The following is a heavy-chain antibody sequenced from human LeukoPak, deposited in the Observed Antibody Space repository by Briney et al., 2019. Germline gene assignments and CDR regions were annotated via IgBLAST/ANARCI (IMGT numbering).Heavy chain of an antibody. CDR3: ARGGSYLSAFDI. D-gene: IGHD1-26*01. CDR1: GFTFSSYA. Sequence: GGSLRLSCAASGFTFSSYAMHWVRQAPGKGLEWVAVVSYDGNNKYYADSVKGRFTISRDNSKNTPYLQMNSLRAEDTAVYYCARGGSYLSAFDIWGQGTMVTVSS. CDR2: VSYDGNNK. J-gene: IGHJ3*02. V-gene: IGHV3-30*04.